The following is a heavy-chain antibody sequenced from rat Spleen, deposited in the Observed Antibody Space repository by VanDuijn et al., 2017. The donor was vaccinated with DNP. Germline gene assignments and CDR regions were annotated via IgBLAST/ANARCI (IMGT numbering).Heavy chain of an antibody. J-gene: IGHJ2*01. CDR1: GFTFSDYY. CDR3: ARPDA. Sequence: EVQLVESGGGLVQPGRSLKLSCAASGFTFSDYYMAWVRQAPTKGLECVAYISYDGGSTYYGDTVKGRFTISRDNAKNTLYLQMDSLKSEDTATYYCARPDAWGQGVMVTVSS. CDR2: ISYDGGST. V-gene: IGHV5-20*01.